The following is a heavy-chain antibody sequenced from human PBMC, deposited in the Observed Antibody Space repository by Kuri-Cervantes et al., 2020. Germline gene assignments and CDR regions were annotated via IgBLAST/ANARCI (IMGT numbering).Heavy chain of an antibody. CDR1: GGSISSYY. CDR3: ARARYYYDSSGYYYYGMDV. V-gene: IGHV4-4*07. Sequence: SETLSLTCTVSGGSISSYYWSWIRQPAGKGLEWIGRIYTSGSTNYNPSLKSRVTMSVDTSKNQFSLKLSSVTAADTAVYYCARARYYYDSSGYYYYGMDVWGQGTTVTVSS. D-gene: IGHD3-22*01. J-gene: IGHJ6*02. CDR2: IYTSGST.